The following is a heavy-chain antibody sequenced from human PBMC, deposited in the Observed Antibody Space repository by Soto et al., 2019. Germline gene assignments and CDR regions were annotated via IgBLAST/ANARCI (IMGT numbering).Heavy chain of an antibody. CDR3: ARASASNWNYVSSSS. CDR1: CYSFTSYG. V-gene: IGHV1-18*04. CDR2: ISANSGNT. Sequence: ASVKVSCKASCYSFTSYGFNLVRQAPGQGLEWMGWISANSGNTNYAQNLQGRVTMTTDTSTSTAYMELRSLTSDDTAVYYCARASASNWNYVSSSSWGQGTLVTVSS. J-gene: IGHJ4*02. D-gene: IGHD1-7*01.